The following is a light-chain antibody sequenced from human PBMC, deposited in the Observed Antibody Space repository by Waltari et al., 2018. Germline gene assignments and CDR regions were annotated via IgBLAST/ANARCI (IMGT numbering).Light chain of an antibody. Sequence: EIVLTQSPPTLSLSPGERAPLSCRASQSVSSSLAWYQQIPGQAPRLLIYGASSRATGITDRYSGSVSGTDFTLTISSLKPEDFAVYYCQQYNNWPLTFGPGTKLDIK. CDR1: QSVSSS. CDR3: QQYNNWPLT. CDR2: GAS. V-gene: IGKV3-15*01. J-gene: IGKJ3*01.